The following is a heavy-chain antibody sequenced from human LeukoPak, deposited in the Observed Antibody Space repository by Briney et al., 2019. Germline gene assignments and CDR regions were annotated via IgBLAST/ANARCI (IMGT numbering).Heavy chain of an antibody. CDR3: AKDPYSSGPYNWFDP. V-gene: IGHV3-53*01. CDR2: IYTGGGR. J-gene: IGHJ5*02. Sequence: GGSLRLSCAASGFTVSSYYMNWVRQAPGKELEWVSVIYTGGGRYYADSVKGLFTTSRDNSKNTLYLQMNRLRAEDTAVYYCAKDPYSSGPYNWFDPWGQGTLVTVSS. CDR1: GFTVSSYY. D-gene: IGHD6-19*01.